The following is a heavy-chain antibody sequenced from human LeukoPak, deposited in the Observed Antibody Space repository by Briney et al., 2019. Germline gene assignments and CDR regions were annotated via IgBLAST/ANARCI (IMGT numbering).Heavy chain of an antibody. J-gene: IGHJ3*02. CDR1: GYTLTELS. CDR3: ARDRTYCSGGSCSPDAFDI. Sequence: ASVKVSCKVSGYTLTELSMHWVRQAPGKGLEWMGGFDPEDGETIYAQKFQGRVTMTEDTSTDTAYMELSSLRSEDTAVYYCARDRTYCSGGSCSPDAFDIWGQGTMVTVSS. V-gene: IGHV1-24*01. CDR2: FDPEDGET. D-gene: IGHD2-15*01.